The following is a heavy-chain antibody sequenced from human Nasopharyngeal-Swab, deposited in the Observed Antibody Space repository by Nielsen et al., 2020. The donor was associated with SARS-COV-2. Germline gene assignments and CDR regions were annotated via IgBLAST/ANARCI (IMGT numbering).Heavy chain of an antibody. CDR2: IYYSGST. CDR1: GGSISSGGYY. Sequence: SETLSLTCTVSGGSISSGGYYWSWIRQHPGKGLEWIGYIYYSGSTYYNPSLKSRVTISVDTSKNQFSLKLSSVTASYSAVSFFSLSLSLFSLSFDYWGQGTLVTVSS. D-gene: IGHD2/OR15-2a*01. J-gene: IGHJ4*02. V-gene: IGHV4-31*03. CDR3: SLSLSLFSLSFDY.